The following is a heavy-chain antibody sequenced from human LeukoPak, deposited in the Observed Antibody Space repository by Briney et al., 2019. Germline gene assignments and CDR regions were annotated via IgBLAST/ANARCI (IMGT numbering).Heavy chain of an antibody. Sequence: SETLSLTCTVPGGSITSTTYYWGWIRQPPGEGLEWIGGIHHSGSAYYNPSFKTRVTISVDTSKNRFSLKLRSVTAADTAVYYCARQPGYNYGYFYFDYWGQGTLVTVSS. CDR1: GGSITSTTYY. CDR2: IHHSGSA. CDR3: ARQPGYNYGYFYFDY. J-gene: IGHJ4*02. V-gene: IGHV4-39*01. D-gene: IGHD5-18*01.